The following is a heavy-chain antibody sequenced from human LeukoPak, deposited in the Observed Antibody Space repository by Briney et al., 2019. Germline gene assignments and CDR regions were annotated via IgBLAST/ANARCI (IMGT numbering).Heavy chain of an antibody. V-gene: IGHV3-21*01. CDR2: ISGSSTYI. Sequence: GGSLRLSCAASGFAFSSYTMDWVRQAPGKGLEWVSSISGSSTYIYYADSVKGRVTISRENAKNSLYLQMNSLRAEDTAVYYCARAVTATGDFDYWGQGTLVTVSS. CDR3: ARAVTATGDFDY. D-gene: IGHD6-13*01. J-gene: IGHJ4*02. CDR1: GFAFSSYT.